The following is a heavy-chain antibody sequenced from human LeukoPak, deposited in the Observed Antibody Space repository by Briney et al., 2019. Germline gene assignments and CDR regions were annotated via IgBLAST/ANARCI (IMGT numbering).Heavy chain of an antibody. CDR2: IIPIFGTA. CDR3: ARAGSDGSSWYGPFDY. V-gene: IGHV1-69*05. Sequence: GASVKVSCKASGGTFSSYAISWVRQAPGQGLEWMGGIIPIFGTASYAQKFQGRVTITTDESTSTAYMELSSLRSEDTAVYYCARAGSDGSSWYGPFDYWGQGTLVTVSS. CDR1: GGTFSSYA. J-gene: IGHJ4*02. D-gene: IGHD6-13*01.